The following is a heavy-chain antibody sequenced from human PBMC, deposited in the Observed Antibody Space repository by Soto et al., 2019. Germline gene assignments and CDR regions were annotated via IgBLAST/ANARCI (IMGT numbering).Heavy chain of an antibody. J-gene: IGHJ3*02. CDR1: GFTFSSYA. D-gene: IGHD5-12*01. CDR2: ISYDGSNK. V-gene: IGHV3-30-3*01. CDR3: ARGGDGYNRGRVHNAFDI. Sequence: QVQLVESGGGVVQPGRSLRLSCAASGFTFSSYAMHWVRQAPGKGLEWVAVISYDGSNKYYADSVKGRFTISRDNSKNTLYLQMNSLRAEDTAVYYCARGGDGYNRGRVHNAFDIWGQGTMVTVSS.